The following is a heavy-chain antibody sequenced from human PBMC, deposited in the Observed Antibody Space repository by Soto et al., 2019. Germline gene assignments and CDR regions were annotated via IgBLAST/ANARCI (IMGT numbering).Heavy chain of an antibody. J-gene: IGHJ4*02. CDR1: GDSFSRYY. CDR3: ARGAFPLAAAGNYFDN. Sequence: QVQLQQWGAGLLKPSETLSLTCAVFGDSFSRYYWNWISQSPGKGLEWIGEINHDGNNNSNPSLESRVTISVDTSKNQFSLRLASVTAADTAIYYCARGAFPLAAAGNYFDNWGQGTPVTVSS. D-gene: IGHD6-13*01. CDR2: INHDGNN. V-gene: IGHV4-34*01.